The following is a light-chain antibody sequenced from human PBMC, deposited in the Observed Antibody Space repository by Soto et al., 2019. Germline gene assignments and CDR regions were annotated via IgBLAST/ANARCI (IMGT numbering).Light chain of an antibody. V-gene: IGKV1-39*01. J-gene: IGKJ1*01. CDR2: AAS. CDR3: QQSYSTPRT. CDR1: QSMGSY. Sequence: DIQMTQSPSSLSASVGDRVTLTCRASQSMGSYLNWYQQKPGKAPKFLIYAASSLQCGVPSRFSGSGSGTDFTLTITSLQPEDFATYFCQQSYSTPRTFGQGTKVEIK.